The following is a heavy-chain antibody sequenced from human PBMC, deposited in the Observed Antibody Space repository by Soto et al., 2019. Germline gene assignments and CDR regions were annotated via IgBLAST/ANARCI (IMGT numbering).Heavy chain of an antibody. CDR3: AREMTTMTFFDY. Sequence: WASVKVSCKASGYAFGNYPITWVRQAPGQGLEWMGWISAYNGNTKYAQKLQDRVTMTIDTSTNTAYMELRSLRSDDTAVYYCAREMTTMTFFDYWGQGTVVTVSS. V-gene: IGHV1-18*04. J-gene: IGHJ4*02. CDR1: GYAFGNYP. D-gene: IGHD4-4*01. CDR2: ISAYNGNT.